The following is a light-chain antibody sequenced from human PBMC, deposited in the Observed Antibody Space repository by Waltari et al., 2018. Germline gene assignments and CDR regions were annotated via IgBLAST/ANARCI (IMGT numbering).Light chain of an antibody. CDR1: QSVGRS. Sequence: EIGLTQAPGNLSLSPGERATPPCRASQSVGRSLAWYQQKRGQAPRLLIYGASTRATGVPDRFSGSGSGTDFSLTISRLEPEDFAVYYCQHYVRLPVTFGQGTKVEI. J-gene: IGKJ1*01. CDR3: QHYVRLPVT. CDR2: GAS. V-gene: IGKV3-20*01.